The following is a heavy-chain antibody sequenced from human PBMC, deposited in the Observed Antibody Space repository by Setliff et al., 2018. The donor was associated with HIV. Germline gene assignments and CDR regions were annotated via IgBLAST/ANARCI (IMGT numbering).Heavy chain of an antibody. D-gene: IGHD3-22*01. J-gene: IGHJ4*02. CDR3: PRGAPTMLIVVVNLDY. CDR2: INSDGSST. V-gene: IGHV3-74*01. CDR1: GFTFSSYW. Sequence: GGSLRLSCAASGFTFSSYWMHWVRQAPGKGLVWVSRINSDGSSTSYADSVKGRFTISRDNAKNSLYLQMDSLRAEDTAVYYCPRGAPTMLIVVVNLDYWGQGTLVTVSS.